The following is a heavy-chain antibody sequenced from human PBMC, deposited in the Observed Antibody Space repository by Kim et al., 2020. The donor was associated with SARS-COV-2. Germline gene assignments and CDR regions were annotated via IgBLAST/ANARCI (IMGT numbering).Heavy chain of an antibody. CDR1: GFTFSTSA. J-gene: IGHJ5*02. V-gene: IGHV3-23*03. Sequence: GGSLRLSCAASGFTFSTSAMNWVRQAPGKGLEWVSGIASGGVSTKYADSVKGRFTISSDNSTNTLYLQMNSLRVEDTPVYYCVKVIAASWGQATLVTVSS. D-gene: IGHD2-21*01. CDR3: VKVIAAS. CDR2: IASGGVST.